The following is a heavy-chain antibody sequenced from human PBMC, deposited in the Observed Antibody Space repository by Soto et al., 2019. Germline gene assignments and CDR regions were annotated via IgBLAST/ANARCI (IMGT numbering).Heavy chain of an antibody. V-gene: IGHV5-10-1*01. D-gene: IGHD3-10*01. CDR1: GYSFSRYW. CDR2: IDPSDSYT. J-gene: IGHJ3*02. CDR3: ASGWANSGRGDVKDALDI. Sequence: GESLKISCEGSGYSFSRYWISWERQMPGKGLEWMGRIDPSDSYTNYSPSFQGHVTISADKSISTAYLQWSSLNASDNSMYFQASGWANSGRGDVKDALDIWGQRTMVTV.